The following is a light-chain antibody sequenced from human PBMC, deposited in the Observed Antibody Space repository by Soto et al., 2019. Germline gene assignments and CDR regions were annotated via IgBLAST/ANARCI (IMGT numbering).Light chain of an antibody. CDR1: QSISSSH. Sequence: EIVLTQSPGILSLSPGERATLSCRASQSISSSHLAWYQQKPGQAPRPLIHSTSSRATGIPARFSGSGSGTNFTLTISSLEPEDFAVYYCQQRSNWPLITFGQGTRLEIK. V-gene: IGKV3D-20*02. CDR3: QQRSNWPLIT. CDR2: STS. J-gene: IGKJ5*01.